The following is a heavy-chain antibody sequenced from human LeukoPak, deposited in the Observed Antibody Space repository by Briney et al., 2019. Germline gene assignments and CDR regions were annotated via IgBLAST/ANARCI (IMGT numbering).Heavy chain of an antibody. CDR3: ARETSLSIGGSFDFDY. V-gene: IGHV1-2*06. J-gene: IGHJ4*02. Sequence: ASVKVSCKASGYTFTGYYMHWVRQAPGQGLEWMGRINPNSGGTNYAQTFQGRVTMTRDTSISTAYMELSRLRSDDTAVYYCARETSLSIGGSFDFDYWGQGTLVTVSS. CDR2: INPNSGGT. CDR1: GYTFTGYY. D-gene: IGHD6-6*01.